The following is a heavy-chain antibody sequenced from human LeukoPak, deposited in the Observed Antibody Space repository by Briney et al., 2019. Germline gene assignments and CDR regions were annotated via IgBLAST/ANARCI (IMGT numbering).Heavy chain of an antibody. J-gene: IGHJ3*02. CDR1: GFTVSSNY. Sequence: PGGSLRLSCAASGFTVSSNYMSWVRQAPGKGLEWVSVIYSGGSTYYADSVKGRFTISRDNSKNTMYLQMNSLRAEDTAVYYCARFRLRLGELSLGDAFYIWGQGTMVTVSS. CDR3: ARFRLRLGELSLGDAFYI. D-gene: IGHD3-16*02. V-gene: IGHV3-66*01. CDR2: IYSGGST.